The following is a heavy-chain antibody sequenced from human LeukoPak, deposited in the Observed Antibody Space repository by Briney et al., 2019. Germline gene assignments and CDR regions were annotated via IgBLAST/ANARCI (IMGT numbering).Heavy chain of an antibody. J-gene: IGHJ5*02. CDR1: GYTFTTYT. Sequence: ASVKVSCKASGYTFTTYTMNWVRQAPGQGLEWVGWINTNTGNPTYAQGFTGRFVFSVDTSVSTAYLQIDSLKAEDTAVYYCARAHSRYGEWSSPLPWGQGTLVTVSS. V-gene: IGHV7-4-1*01. CDR3: ARAHSRYGEWSSPLP. CDR2: INTNTGNP. D-gene: IGHD3-3*01.